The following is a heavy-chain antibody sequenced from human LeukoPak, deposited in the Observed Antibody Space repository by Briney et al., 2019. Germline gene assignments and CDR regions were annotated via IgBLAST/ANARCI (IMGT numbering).Heavy chain of an antibody. CDR1: GFTFTSYS. CDR2: ISSSGTTI. V-gene: IGHV3-48*02. CDR3: ARDYYYDSRLDC. J-gene: IGHJ4*02. D-gene: IGHD3-22*01. Sequence: SGGSLRLSCAASGFTFTSYSMNWVRQAPGKGREGVSYISSSGTTIYYADSVKGRFTISRDNAQNSVYLQMNNLRDEDTAVYYCARDYYYDSRLDCWGQGTLVTVSS.